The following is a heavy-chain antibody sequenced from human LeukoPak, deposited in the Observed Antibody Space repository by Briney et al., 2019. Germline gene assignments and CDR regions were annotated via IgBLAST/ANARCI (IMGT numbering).Heavy chain of an antibody. CDR3: ARDTRSWYF. V-gene: IGHV3-48*01. J-gene: IGHJ4*02. D-gene: IGHD2-2*01. CDR2: ISSSSSTI. CDR1: GFTFSSYN. Sequence: PGGSLRLSCAASGFTFSSYNMNWVRQAPGKGLEWVSYISSSSSTIYYADSVKGRFTISRDNAKNSLYLQMNSLRAEDTAVYYCARDTRSWYFWGQGTLVTVSS.